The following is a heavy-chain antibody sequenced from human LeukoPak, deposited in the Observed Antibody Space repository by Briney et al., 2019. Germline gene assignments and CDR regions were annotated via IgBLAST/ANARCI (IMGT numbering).Heavy chain of an antibody. CDR3: ARWDYSDSSGYAPLFDY. J-gene: IGHJ4*02. CDR1: GFTFSTYA. CDR2: ISGNGGTT. V-gene: IGHV3-23*01. D-gene: IGHD3-22*01. Sequence: PGGSLRLSCAASGFTFSTYAMTWVRQAPGKGLNWVTAISGNGGTTYYADSVKGRFTISRDNSKNMVHLQMNSLRAEDTAVYYCARWDYSDSSGYAPLFDYWGQGTLVTVSS.